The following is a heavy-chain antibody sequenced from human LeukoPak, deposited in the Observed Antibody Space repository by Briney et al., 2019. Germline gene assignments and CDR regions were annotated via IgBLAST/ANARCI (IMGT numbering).Heavy chain of an antibody. Sequence: ASVKVSCKPSVYTFTDYYIHWVRQAPGQGVEWMGWINPNSGGTKYAQTFQGRVTMTRDTSISTAYMELSRLRSDDTAVYYCARDLGDSSGYYKYYFDYWGQGTLVTVSS. J-gene: IGHJ4*02. CDR3: ARDLGDSSGYYKYYFDY. CDR1: VYTFTDYY. CDR2: INPNSGGT. V-gene: IGHV1-2*02. D-gene: IGHD3-22*01.